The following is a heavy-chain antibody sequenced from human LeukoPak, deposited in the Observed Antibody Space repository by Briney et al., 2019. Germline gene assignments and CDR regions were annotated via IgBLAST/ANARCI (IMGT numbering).Heavy chain of an antibody. CDR1: GGSFSGYY. V-gene: IGHV4-34*01. CDR2: INHSGST. Sequence: PSETLSLTCAVYGGSFSGYYWSWIRQPPGKGLEWIGEINHSGSTNYNPSLKSRVTISVDTSKNQFSLKLSSVTAADTAVYYCARDRDYDFWSSTPIFDYWGQGTLVTVSS. J-gene: IGHJ4*02. CDR3: ARDRDYDFWSSTPIFDY. D-gene: IGHD3-3*01.